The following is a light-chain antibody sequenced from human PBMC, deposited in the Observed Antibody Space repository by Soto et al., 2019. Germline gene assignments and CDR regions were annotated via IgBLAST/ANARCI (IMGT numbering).Light chain of an antibody. CDR2: DAS. J-gene: IGKJ2*01. V-gene: IGKV1-5*01. Sequence: DIQMTQSPSTLSASVGDRVTITCRASQSIGSSLAWYQQKPGKGPNLLIYDASILESGVPSRFSGSGFGTEFALTISSLQPDDFATFYCQQYNSYGTFGQGTKLEIK. CDR3: QQYNSYGT. CDR1: QSIGSS.